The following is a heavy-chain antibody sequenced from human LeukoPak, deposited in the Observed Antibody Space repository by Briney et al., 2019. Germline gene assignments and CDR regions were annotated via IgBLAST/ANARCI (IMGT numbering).Heavy chain of an antibody. CDR2: IYSGGSI. D-gene: IGHD6-13*01. Sequence: PGGSLRLSCAASGFTVSDNYMSWVRQAPGKGLEWVSVIYSGGSIYYADSVKGRFTISRDNSKNTLYLQMNSLRAEDTAVYYCARGKDTLAAGGPVGFDYWGQGTLVTVSS. CDR3: ARGKDTLAAGGPVGFDY. J-gene: IGHJ4*02. V-gene: IGHV3-66*01. CDR1: GFTVSDNY.